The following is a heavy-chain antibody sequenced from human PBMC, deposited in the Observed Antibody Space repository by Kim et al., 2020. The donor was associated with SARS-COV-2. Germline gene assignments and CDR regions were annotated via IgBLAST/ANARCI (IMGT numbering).Heavy chain of an antibody. CDR2: INHSGGT. Sequence: SETLSLTCAVYGGSFNGYYLTWIRQPPGKGLEWIGEINHSGGTDYNPSLKNRITISVDTSWNQLSLTLTSVTAADTAVYYCARGQLRLDNWGQGSLVTVSS. J-gene: IGHJ4*02. D-gene: IGHD3-3*01. CDR1: GGSFNGYY. CDR3: ARGQLRLDN. V-gene: IGHV4-34*01.